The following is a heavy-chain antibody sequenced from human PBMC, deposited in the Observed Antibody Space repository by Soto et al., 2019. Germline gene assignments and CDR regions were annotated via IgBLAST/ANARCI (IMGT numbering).Heavy chain of an antibody. V-gene: IGHV1-69*01. CDR1: GGSFNSFG. J-gene: IGHJ6*02. CDR3: ARDSGHIALYSYYGMDV. Sequence: QVQLVQSGAEVKKPGSSVQVSCKASGGSFNSFGIIWVRQAPGQGLEWMGGIIPIFGTTNYAQKFQDRVTITADESTSTASMELSSLRSDDTAVYYCARDSGHIALYSYYGMDVWGQGTTVTVSS. D-gene: IGHD2-21*01. CDR2: IIPIFGTT.